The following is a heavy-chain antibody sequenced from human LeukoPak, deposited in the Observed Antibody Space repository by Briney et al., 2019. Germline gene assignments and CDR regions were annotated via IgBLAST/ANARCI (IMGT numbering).Heavy chain of an antibody. CDR3: ARAYCTGGSCLYYYYYGMDV. CDR1: GYTFSSHT. D-gene: IGHD2-15*01. V-gene: IGHV1-3*01. CDR2: INAGNGNT. J-gene: IGHJ6*02. Sequence: GASVKVSCKAPGYTFSSHTMHWVRQAPGQRLEWMGWINAGNGNTKYSQKFQGRVTITRDTSASTAYMELRSLRSEDTAVYYCARAYCTGGSCLYYYYYGMDVWGQGTTVTVSS.